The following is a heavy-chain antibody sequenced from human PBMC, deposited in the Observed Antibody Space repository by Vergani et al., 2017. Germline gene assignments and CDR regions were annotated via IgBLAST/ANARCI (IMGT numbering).Heavy chain of an antibody. Sequence: QVQLVESGGGVVQPGRSLRLSCAASGFTFNQYGMHWVRQAPGKGLEWVAVTWYDGNNKQYADSVKGRFTISRHKSKGTMYLQMNSLRDEDTGVYYCARDLRLLYNRFDPWGQGTLVTVSS. CDR1: GFTFNQYG. CDR3: ARDLRLLYNRFDP. D-gene: IGHD1-14*01. V-gene: IGHV3-33*01. J-gene: IGHJ5*02. CDR2: TWYDGNNK.